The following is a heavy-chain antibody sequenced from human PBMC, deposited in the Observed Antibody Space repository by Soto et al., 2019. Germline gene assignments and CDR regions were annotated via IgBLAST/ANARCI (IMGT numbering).Heavy chain of an antibody. CDR3: ARDRPTVTNDNYYYGMDV. CDR2: INPNSGGT. CDR1: GYTFTGYY. V-gene: IGHV1-2*04. D-gene: IGHD4-17*01. Sequence: VASVKVSCKASGYTFTGYYMHWVRQAPGQGLEWMGWINPNSGGTNYAQKFQGWVTMTRDTSISTAYMELSRLRSDDTAVYYCARDRPTVTNDNYYYGMDVWGQGTTVTVSS. J-gene: IGHJ6*02.